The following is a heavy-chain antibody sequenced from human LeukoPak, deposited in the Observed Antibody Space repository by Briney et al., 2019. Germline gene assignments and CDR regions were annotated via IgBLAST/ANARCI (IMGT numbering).Heavy chain of an antibody. D-gene: IGHD5-18*01. V-gene: IGHV3-23*01. CDR1: GFTFSSYG. CDR3: ARSGTDTAMVKGPYYFDY. CDR2: ISGSGGST. Sequence: PGGTLRLSCAASGFTFSSYGMSWVRQAPGKGLEWVSAISGSGGSTYYADSVKGRFTISRDNSKNTLYLQMNSLRAEDTAVYYCARSGTDTAMVKGPYYFDYWGQGTLVTVSS. J-gene: IGHJ4*02.